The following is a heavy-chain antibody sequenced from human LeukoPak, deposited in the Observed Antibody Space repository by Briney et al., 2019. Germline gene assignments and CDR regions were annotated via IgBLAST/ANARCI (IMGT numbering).Heavy chain of an antibody. Sequence: GGSLRLSCATSGFTFSNFAIHWVRQAPGKGLEWVAAISYDGSNKYFADSVKGRFTISRDNSGNTLYLQMNSLRAEDTAVDYCARESGYSGYDFPFDYWGQGTLVTVSS. J-gene: IGHJ4*02. CDR3: ARESGYSGYDFPFDY. V-gene: IGHV3-30*04. CDR2: ISYDGSNK. CDR1: GFTFSNFA. D-gene: IGHD5-12*01.